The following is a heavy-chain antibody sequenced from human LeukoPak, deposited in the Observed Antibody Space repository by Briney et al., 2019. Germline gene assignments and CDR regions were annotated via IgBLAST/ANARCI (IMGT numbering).Heavy chain of an antibody. Sequence: SQTLSLTCTVSGGSISSGGYYWSWIRQHPGKGLEWIGYIYYSGSTYYNPSLKSRVTISVDTSKNQFSLKLSSVTAADTAVYYCARGRAGLYGSGSYFDYWGQGTLVTVSS. CDR1: GGSISSGGYY. V-gene: IGHV4-31*03. J-gene: IGHJ4*02. D-gene: IGHD3-10*01. CDR2: IYYSGST. CDR3: ARGRAGLYGSGSYFDY.